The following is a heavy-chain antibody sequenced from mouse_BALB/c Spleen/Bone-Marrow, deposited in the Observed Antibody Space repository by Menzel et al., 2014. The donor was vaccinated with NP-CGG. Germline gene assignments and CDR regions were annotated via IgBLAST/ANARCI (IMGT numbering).Heavy chain of an antibody. V-gene: IGHV1-9*01. CDR2: ILPGSNGA. Sequence: LQQSGAELMKPGASVNISCKATGYTFSSYWIEWVKQRPGHGLEWIGDILPGSNGANYNEKFKGKATFTADTSSNTVYMEIDSLTSEDSAVYYCAREGLSDFFAYWGQGTLVTVSA. CDR1: GYTFSSYW. D-gene: IGHD3-1*01. CDR3: AREGLSDFFAY. J-gene: IGHJ3*01.